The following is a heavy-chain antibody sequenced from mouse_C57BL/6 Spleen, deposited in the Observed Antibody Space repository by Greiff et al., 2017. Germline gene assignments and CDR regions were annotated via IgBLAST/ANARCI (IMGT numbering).Heavy chain of an antibody. CDR1: GFTFSDYG. V-gene: IGHV5-17*01. CDR3: ARGLYRKEAMDY. CDR2: ISSGSSTI. J-gene: IGHJ4*01. D-gene: IGHD2-12*01. Sequence: EVQVVESGGGLVKPGGSLKLSCAASGFTFSDYGMHWVRQAPEKGLEWVAYISSGSSTIYYADTVKGRFPISRDNAKNTLFLQMTSLRSEDTAMYYCARGLYRKEAMDYWGQGTSVTVSS.